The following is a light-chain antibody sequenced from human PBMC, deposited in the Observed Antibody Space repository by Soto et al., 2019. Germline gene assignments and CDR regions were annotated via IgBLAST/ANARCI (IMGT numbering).Light chain of an antibody. CDR1: HYIYSN. Sequence: EIVMTQSPATLSVSPGERATLSCTASHYIYSNVAWFQQRPGQAPRLLIYRASTRATGTPARLTGSGSGTEFTLTITSLQSEDFALYYCQQYHNLWTFGQGTEVEIK. CDR3: QQYHNLWT. CDR2: RAS. J-gene: IGKJ1*01. V-gene: IGKV3-15*01.